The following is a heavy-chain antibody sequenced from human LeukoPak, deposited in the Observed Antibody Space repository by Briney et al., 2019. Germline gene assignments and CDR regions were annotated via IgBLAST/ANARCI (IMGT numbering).Heavy chain of an antibody. CDR1: GGSISSYY. Sequence: PSETLSLTCSVSGGSISSYYWSWIRQPPGKGLEWIGYIHYSGNSNYNPSLKSRVTISVDTSKNQFSLNLSSVTAADTAVYYCARGTLNGDSLSPFDYWGQGTLVTVSS. J-gene: IGHJ4*02. V-gene: IGHV4-59*08. CDR3: ARGTLNGDSLSPFDY. CDR2: IHYSGNS. D-gene: IGHD3-10*01.